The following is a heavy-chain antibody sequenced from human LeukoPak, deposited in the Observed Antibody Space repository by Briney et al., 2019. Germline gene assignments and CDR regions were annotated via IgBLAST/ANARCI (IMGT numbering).Heavy chain of an antibody. J-gene: IGHJ4*02. Sequence: GGSLRLSCLTSGFTFSTNAMSWVRQAPGKGLEWISVISGSGASTYYADSVTGRFTISRDNSRNTLYLQMNSLRGDDTAVYYCAKSSYYDASGYYREYYFDYWGQGTLVTVSS. CDR1: GFTFSTNA. V-gene: IGHV3-23*01. CDR3: AKSSYYDASGYYREYYFDY. CDR2: ISGSGAST. D-gene: IGHD3-22*01.